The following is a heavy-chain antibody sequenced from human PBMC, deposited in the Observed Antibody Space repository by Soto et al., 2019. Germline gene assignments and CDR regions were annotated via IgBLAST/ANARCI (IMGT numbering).Heavy chain of an antibody. J-gene: IGHJ4*02. D-gene: IGHD2-15*01. Sequence: QITLKESGPTLVKPTQTLTLTCTFSVFSLSTSVVGVGWIRQPPGKALEWLALIYWDDDKRYSPSLKSRLTITQDTSKTQVVLTMVNLDAVDTATYCGAHCMVAAPLGYWGQGPLVTVSS. CDR1: VFSLSTSVVG. V-gene: IGHV2-5*02. CDR3: AHCMVAAPLGY. CDR2: IYWDDDK.